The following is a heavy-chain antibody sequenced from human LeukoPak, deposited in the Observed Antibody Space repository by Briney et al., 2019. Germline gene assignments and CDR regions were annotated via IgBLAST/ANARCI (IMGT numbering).Heavy chain of an antibody. CDR1: GYSFTSYW. J-gene: IGHJ3*02. CDR2: IYPGDSDT. V-gene: IGHV5-51*01. CDR3: ARGYCSSTSCYSAFDI. Sequence: ESLKISCKGSGYSFTSYWIGWVRQMPGKGLAWMGIIYPGDSDTRYSPSFQGQVTISADKSISTAYLQWSSLKASDTAMYYCARGYCSSTSCYSAFDIWGQGRMVTVSS. D-gene: IGHD2-2*01.